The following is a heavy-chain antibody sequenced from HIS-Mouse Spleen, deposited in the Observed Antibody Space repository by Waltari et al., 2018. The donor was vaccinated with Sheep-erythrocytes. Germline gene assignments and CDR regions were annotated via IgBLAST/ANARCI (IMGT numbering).Heavy chain of an antibody. CDR2: ISYDGSNK. D-gene: IGHD4-17*01. CDR3: AKQTLRRTYFDY. CDR1: GFTFSSYG. V-gene: IGHV3-30*18. Sequence: QVQLVESGGGVVQPGRSLRLSCPASGFTFSSYGMHWVRQAPGKGLEWVAVISYDGSNKYYADSVKGRFTISRDNSKNTLYLQMNSLRAEDTAVYYCAKQTLRRTYFDYWGQGTLVIVSS. J-gene: IGHJ4*02.